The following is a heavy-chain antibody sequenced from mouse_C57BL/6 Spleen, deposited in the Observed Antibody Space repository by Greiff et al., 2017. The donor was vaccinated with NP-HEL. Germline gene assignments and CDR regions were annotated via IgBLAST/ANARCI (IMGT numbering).Heavy chain of an antibody. CDR2: IDPNSGGT. V-gene: IGHV1-72*01. CDR1: GYTFTSYW. D-gene: IGHD2-5*01. CDR3: ARDSNYVGSNFDY. J-gene: IGHJ2*01. Sequence: QVQLQQPGAELVKPGASVKLSCKASGYTFTSYWMHWVKQRPGRGLEWIGRIDPNSGGTKYNEKFKSKATLTVDKPSSTAYMQLSILTSEDSAVYYCARDSNYVGSNFDYWGQGTTLTVSS.